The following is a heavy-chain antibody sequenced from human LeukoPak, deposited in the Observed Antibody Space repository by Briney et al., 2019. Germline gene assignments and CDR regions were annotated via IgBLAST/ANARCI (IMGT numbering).Heavy chain of an antibody. V-gene: IGHV3-23*01. Sequence: LAGGSLRLSCAASGFTLSSYAMSWVRQAPGKGLEWVSAISGSGGSSYYADSVKGRFTISRDNSKNTLYLQMNSLRAEDTAVYYCAKDKGYGDPPAFDIWGQGTMVTVSS. D-gene: IGHD4-17*01. CDR3: AKDKGYGDPPAFDI. CDR1: GFTLSSYA. CDR2: ISGSGGSS. J-gene: IGHJ3*02.